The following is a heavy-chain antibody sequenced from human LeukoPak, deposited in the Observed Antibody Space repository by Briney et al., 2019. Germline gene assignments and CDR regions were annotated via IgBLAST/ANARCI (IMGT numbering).Heavy chain of an antibody. D-gene: IGHD5-24*01. CDR3: AGGLLEAQGWLQWLGTVYSMDV. Sequence: GGSLRLSCVASGFNFSDYYMNWIRQSPGKGLEWISYMSSRSGIIYYADSVKGRFTISRDNARNSLYLQMNSLRIDDTAVYCAGGLLEAQGWLQWLGTVYSMDVWGQGTPVTVSS. CDR1: GFNFSDYY. V-gene: IGHV3-11*01. J-gene: IGHJ6*02. CDR2: MSSRSGII.